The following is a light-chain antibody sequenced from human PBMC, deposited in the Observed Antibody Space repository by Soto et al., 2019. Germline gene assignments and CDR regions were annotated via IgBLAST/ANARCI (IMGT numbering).Light chain of an antibody. CDR2: RNN. V-gene: IGLV1-44*01. CDR3: AAWDDILNGVA. Sequence: QPVLSQPPSASGTPGQRVTISCSGSSSNIGRDTVNWYRQVPGTAPKLVIYRNNHRPSGVPDRFSGSKSGTSASLAISGLQSEDEADYYCAAWDDILNGVAFGGGTKLTVL. CDR1: SSNIGRDT. J-gene: IGLJ2*01.